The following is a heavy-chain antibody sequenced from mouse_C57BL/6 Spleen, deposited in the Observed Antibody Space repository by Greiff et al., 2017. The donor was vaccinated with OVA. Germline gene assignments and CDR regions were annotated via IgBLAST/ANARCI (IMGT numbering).Heavy chain of an antibody. CDR2: INPYNGGT. CDR3: ARDSGTAWFAY. D-gene: IGHD4-1*01. J-gene: IGHJ3*01. Sequence: VQLKESGPVLVKPGASVKMSCKASGYTFTDYYMNWVKQSHGKSLEWIGVINPYNGGTSYNQKFKGKATLTVDKSSSTAYMELNSLTSEDSAVYYCARDSGTAWFAYWGQGTLVTVSA. CDR1: GYTFTDYY. V-gene: IGHV1-19*01.